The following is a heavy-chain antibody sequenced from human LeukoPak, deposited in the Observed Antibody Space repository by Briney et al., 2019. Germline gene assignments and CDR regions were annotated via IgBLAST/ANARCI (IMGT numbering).Heavy chain of an antibody. CDR2: IYYSGST. V-gene: IGHV4-61*01. CDR1: GGSVSSGSYY. CDR3: ARERDSGFDY. D-gene: IGHD6-19*01. J-gene: IGHJ4*02. Sequence: SETLSLTCTVSGGSVSSGSYYWSWIRQPPGKGLEWIGYIYYSGSTNYNPSLKSRVTISIDTSKNQFSLKLSSVTAADTAVYYCARERDSGFDYWGQGTLVTVSS.